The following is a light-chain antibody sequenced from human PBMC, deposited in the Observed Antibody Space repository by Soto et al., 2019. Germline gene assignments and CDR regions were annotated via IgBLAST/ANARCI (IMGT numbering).Light chain of an antibody. CDR3: QHYNSYSET. CDR1: RSLSSG. CDR2: KAS. Sequence: MQSPGTLSLSPGERATLSCRASRSLSSGYLAWYQQKPGKAPKLLIYKASTLKSGVPSRFSGSGSGTEFTLTISSLQPDDFATYYCQHYNSYSETFGQGTKVDIK. V-gene: IGKV1-5*03. J-gene: IGKJ1*01.